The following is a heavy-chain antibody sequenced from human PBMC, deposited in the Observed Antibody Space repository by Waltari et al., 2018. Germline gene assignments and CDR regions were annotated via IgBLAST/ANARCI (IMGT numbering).Heavy chain of an antibody. CDR3: ARCITARTLGYWFDP. V-gene: IGHV4-31*03. Sequence: QVQLQESGPGLVKPSQTLSLTCTVSGGSIISDGYYWSWFRQDPGKGLEWIAYISYSGNTYYNPSLKSRITISVDTSKNQFSLKLSSVTAADTAVYYCARCITARTLGYWFDPWGQGTLVTVAS. CDR2: ISYSGNT. J-gene: IGHJ5*02. CDR1: GGSIISDGYY. D-gene: IGHD6-6*01.